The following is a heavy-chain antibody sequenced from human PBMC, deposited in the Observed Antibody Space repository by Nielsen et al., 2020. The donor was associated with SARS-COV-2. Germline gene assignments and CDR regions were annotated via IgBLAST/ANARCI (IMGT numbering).Heavy chain of an antibody. CDR2: IKPDGSEK. CDR1: GFTFSSLW. Sequence: GESLKISCAASGFTFSSLWMSWVRQVPGKGLEWVADIKPDGSEKFYVDSVKGRFTISRDNAKNSMSLQMNSLRVEDTAVYYCARGDQWDLPSYFEDWGQGTLITVSS. CDR3: ARGDQWDLPSYFED. D-gene: IGHD1-26*01. V-gene: IGHV3-7*01. J-gene: IGHJ4*02.